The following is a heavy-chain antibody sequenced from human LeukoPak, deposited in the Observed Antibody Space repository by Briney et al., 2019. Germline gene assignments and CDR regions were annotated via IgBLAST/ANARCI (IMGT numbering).Heavy chain of an antibody. CDR1: GLTFSNAW. Sequence: GGSLRLSCAASGLTFSNAWMSWVRQAPGKGLEWVGRIKSKTDGGTTDYAAPVKGRFTISRDDSKNTLYLQMNSLKTEDTAVYYCTTETLLWFGELGYWGQGTLVTVSS. V-gene: IGHV3-15*01. CDR2: IKSKTDGGTT. CDR3: TTETLLWFGELGY. D-gene: IGHD3-10*01. J-gene: IGHJ4*02.